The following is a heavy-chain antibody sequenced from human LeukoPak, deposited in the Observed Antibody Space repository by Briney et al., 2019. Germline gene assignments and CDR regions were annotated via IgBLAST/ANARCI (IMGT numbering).Heavy chain of an antibody. Sequence: PGGSLRLSCAASGFTFSSYGMHWVRQAPGKGLEWVAVISYDGSNKYYADSVKGRFTISRDNSKNTLYLQMNSLRAEDTAVYYCATRGYSGSWRGIDYWGQGTLVTVSS. CDR3: ATRGYSGSWRGIDY. D-gene: IGHD6-13*01. J-gene: IGHJ4*02. CDR1: GFTFSSYG. CDR2: ISYDGSNK. V-gene: IGHV3-30*03.